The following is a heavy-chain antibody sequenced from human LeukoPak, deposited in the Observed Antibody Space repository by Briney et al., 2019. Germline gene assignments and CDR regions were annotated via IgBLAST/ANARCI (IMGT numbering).Heavy chain of an antibody. CDR2: ISYDGSNK. J-gene: IGHJ6*02. V-gene: IGHV3-30-3*01. CDR3: ARGGNWPERYYYYYYGMDV. D-gene: IGHD1-1*01. CDR1: GFTFSSYA. Sequence: SVGSLRLSCAASGFTFSSYAMHWVRQAPGKGLEWVAVISYDGSNKYYADSVKGRFTISRDNSKNTLYLQMNSLRAEDTAVYYCARGGNWPERYYYYYYGMDVWGQGTTVTVSS.